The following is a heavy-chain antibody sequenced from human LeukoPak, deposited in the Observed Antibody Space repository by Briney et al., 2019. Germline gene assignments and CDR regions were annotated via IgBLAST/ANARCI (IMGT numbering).Heavy chain of an antibody. J-gene: IGHJ4*02. CDR1: GFILSGYF. CDR2: IKHDGSEE. Sequence: GSLRLSCAASGFILSGYFMSWVRQAPGKGLEWVASIKHDGSEEYYVDSVRGRFTISRDNTKSSLYLQMSSLRAEGTAVYYCATDRGWRTSGYYLYYFESWGQGTLVTVSS. D-gene: IGHD3-3*01. CDR3: ATDRGWRTSGYYLYYFES. V-gene: IGHV3-7*01.